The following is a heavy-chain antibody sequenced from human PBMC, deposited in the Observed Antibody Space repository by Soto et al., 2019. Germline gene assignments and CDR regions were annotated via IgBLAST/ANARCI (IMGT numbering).Heavy chain of an antibody. CDR2: INAGNGNT. CDR3: ARDRGSSSWYVYEYFQH. CDR1: GYTFTSYA. Sequence: ASVKVSCKASGYTFTSYAMHWVRQAPGQRLEWMGWINAGNGNTKYSQKFQGRVTITRDTSASTAYMELSSLRSEDTAVYYCARDRGSSSWYVYEYFQHWGQGTLVTVSS. V-gene: IGHV1-3*01. J-gene: IGHJ1*01. D-gene: IGHD6-13*01.